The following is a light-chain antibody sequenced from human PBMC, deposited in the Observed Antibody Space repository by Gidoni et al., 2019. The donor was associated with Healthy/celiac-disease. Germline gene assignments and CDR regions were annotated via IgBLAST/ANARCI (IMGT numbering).Light chain of an antibody. J-gene: IGKJ1*01. CDR2: AAA. CDR1: QSINNY. CDR3: QQSYTTPWT. V-gene: IGKV1-39*01. Sequence: DIPLPQSPSSLSASVGDRVTITCRASQSINNYLNWYQQKPGKTPKLLIYAAASLQSGVPSRFSGSGSGTDFTLTIRNLQPEEFAMYSCQQSYTTPWTFXQXTKVEIK.